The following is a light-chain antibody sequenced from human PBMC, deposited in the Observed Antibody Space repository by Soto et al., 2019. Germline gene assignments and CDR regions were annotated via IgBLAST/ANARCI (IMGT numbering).Light chain of an antibody. V-gene: IGKV3D-15*01. CDR3: QQYNNWHPLT. CDR2: GAS. J-gene: IGKJ4*01. CDR1: QSVTSN. Sequence: EIVLTQSPGTLSLSPGERATLSCGASQSVTSNYLAWYQQKPGQAPRLLIFGASIRVTGIPDRFIGSGSGTEFTLTISSLQSKDFAVYYCQQYNNWHPLTFGGGTKVDIK.